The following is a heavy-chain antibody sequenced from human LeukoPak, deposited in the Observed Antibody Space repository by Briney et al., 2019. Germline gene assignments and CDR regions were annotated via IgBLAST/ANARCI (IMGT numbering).Heavy chain of an antibody. V-gene: IGHV3-30-3*01. CDR1: GFTFTTYA. J-gene: IGHJ4*02. CDR3: ARVPSAVYDILTGYYPSV. CDR2: ISYDGGNK. D-gene: IGHD3-9*01. Sequence: GGSLRLSCAASGFTFTTYAMNWVRQAPGKGLEWVALISYDGGNKYYADSVKGRFTISGDNSKNTLYLQMNSLRAEDTAVYYCARVPSAVYDILTGYYPSVWGQGTLVTVSS.